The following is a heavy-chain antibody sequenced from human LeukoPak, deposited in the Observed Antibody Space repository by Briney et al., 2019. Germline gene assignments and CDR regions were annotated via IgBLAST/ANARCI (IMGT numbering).Heavy chain of an antibody. Sequence: SETLSLTCTVSGGSISSYYWSWIRQPPGRGPEWIGYIYYSGSTNYNPSLKSRVTISVDTSKNQFSLKLSSVTAADTAVYYCARSGGSGWPYYYYYGMDVWGQGTTVTVSS. D-gene: IGHD6-19*01. CDR1: GGSISSYY. CDR2: IYYSGST. CDR3: ARSGGSGWPYYYYYGMDV. V-gene: IGHV4-59*01. J-gene: IGHJ6*02.